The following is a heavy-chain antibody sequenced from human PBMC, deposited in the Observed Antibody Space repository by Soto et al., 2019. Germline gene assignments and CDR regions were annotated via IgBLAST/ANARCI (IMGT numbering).Heavy chain of an antibody. V-gene: IGHV1-2*02. J-gene: IGHJ3*02. Sequence: GASVKVSCKASGYTFTGYYMHWVRQAPGQGLEWMGWINPNSGGTNYAQKFQGRVTMTRDTSISTAYMELSRLRSDDTAVYYCARDKLYDSSGTNAFVIWGQGTMVTVSS. D-gene: IGHD3-22*01. CDR1: GYTFTGYY. CDR2: INPNSGGT. CDR3: ARDKLYDSSGTNAFVI.